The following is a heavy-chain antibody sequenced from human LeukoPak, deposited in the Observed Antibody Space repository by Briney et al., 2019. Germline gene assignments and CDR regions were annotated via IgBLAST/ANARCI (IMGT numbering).Heavy chain of an antibody. CDR3: ARDPGSNWFDP. Sequence: GASVKVSCKASGYTFTDYYVHWVRQAPGQGLEWMGWINPNSGGTNYAQKFQGTVTMTRDTSISTAYMELTRLRSDDTAVYYCARDPGSNWFDPWGQGTLVTVSS. CDR1: GYTFTDYY. J-gene: IGHJ5*02. CDR2: INPNSGGT. V-gene: IGHV1-2*02.